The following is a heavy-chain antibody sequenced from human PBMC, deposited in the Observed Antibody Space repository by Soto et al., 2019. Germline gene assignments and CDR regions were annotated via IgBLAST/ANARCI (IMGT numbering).Heavy chain of an antibody. V-gene: IGHV4-31*03. CDR2: IDYTGRT. CDR3: AREESYHYFAY. CDR1: DGSVSRGGYY. J-gene: IGHJ4*02. D-gene: IGHD1-26*01. Sequence: QVQLQESGPGLVKPSQTLSLACTVSDGSVSRGGYYWSWLRESPGKGLEWIGNIDYTGRTSYNPSLKSRVTISLETSKRQFSLRLASVSAADTALYYCAREESYHYFAYWGQGALVTVSS.